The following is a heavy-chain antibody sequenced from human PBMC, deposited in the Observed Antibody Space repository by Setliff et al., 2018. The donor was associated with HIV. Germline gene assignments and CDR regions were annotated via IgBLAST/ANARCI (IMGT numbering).Heavy chain of an antibody. J-gene: IGHJ6*01. CDR1: DDPISSYY. D-gene: IGHD1-26*01. Sequence: PSETLSLTCYVTDDPISSYYWSWVRQPAGKGLEWIGRLYVSGDTNYNPSLKSRVTMFLDTSKNQFSLKLTSVTAADTAVYYCARRSIVGSTRGYYYYALDVWG. CDR2: LYVSGDT. CDR3: ARRSIVGSTRGYYYYALDV. V-gene: IGHV4-4*07.